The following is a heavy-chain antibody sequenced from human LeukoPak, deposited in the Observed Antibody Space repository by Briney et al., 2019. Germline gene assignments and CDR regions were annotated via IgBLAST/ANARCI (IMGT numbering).Heavy chain of an antibody. J-gene: IGHJ4*02. D-gene: IGHD3-22*01. CDR1: GYTFTSYY. Sequence: ASVKVSCKASGYTFTSYYMHWVRQAPGQGLEWMGWINPNSGGTNYAQKFQGRVTMTRDTSISTAYMELSRLRSDDTAVYYCARALESIRSGYYPTRPDYWGQGTLVTVSS. CDR2: INPNSGGT. V-gene: IGHV1-2*02. CDR3: ARALESIRSGYYPTRPDY.